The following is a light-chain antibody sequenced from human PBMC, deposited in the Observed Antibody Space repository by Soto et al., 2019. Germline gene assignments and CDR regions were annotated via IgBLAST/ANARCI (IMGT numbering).Light chain of an antibody. CDR3: QTWGTGIEDVV. CDR1: SGHSSYA. V-gene: IGLV4-69*01. J-gene: IGLJ2*01. Sequence: QPVLTQSPSASASLGASVKLTCTLSSGHSSYAIAWHQQQPEKGPRYLMILNTDGSHRKGDGIPDRFSGSSSGAERYLTISSLQSEDEADYYCQTWGTGIEDVVFGGGTKLTVL. CDR2: LNTDGSH.